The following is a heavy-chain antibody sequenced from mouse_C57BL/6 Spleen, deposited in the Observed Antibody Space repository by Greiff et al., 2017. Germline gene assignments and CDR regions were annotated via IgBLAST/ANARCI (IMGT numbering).Heavy chain of an antibody. J-gene: IGHJ3*01. CDR2: IYPGSGST. Sequence: VQLQQPGAELVKPGASVKMSCTASGYTFTSYWITWVKQRPGQGLEWIGDIYPGSGSTNYTAQFKSKATLTVDTSSSTAYMQRSRLTSEDSAVXYCAREEGGEIAYWGQGTLVTVSA. CDR3: AREEGGEIAY. V-gene: IGHV1-55*01. CDR1: GYTFTSYW.